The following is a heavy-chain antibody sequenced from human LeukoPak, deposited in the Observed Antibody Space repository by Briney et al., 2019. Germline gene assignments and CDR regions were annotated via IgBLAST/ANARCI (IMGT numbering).Heavy chain of an antibody. D-gene: IGHD3-10*01. CDR1: GFTFSSYW. V-gene: IGHV3-7*01. CDR2: IKQDGSEK. CDR3: AKDVLLWFGELLEPDY. J-gene: IGHJ4*02. Sequence: GGSLRLSCAASGFTFSSYWMSWVRQAPGKGLEWVANIKQDGSEKYYADSVKGRFTISRDNSKNTLYLQMNSLRAEDTAVYYCAKDVLLWFGELLEPDYWGQGTLVTVSS.